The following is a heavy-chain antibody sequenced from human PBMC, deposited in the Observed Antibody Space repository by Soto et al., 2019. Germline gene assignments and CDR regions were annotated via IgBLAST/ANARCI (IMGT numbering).Heavy chain of an antibody. V-gene: IGHV3-15*07. J-gene: IGHJ6*02. CDR2: IKSKTDGGTT. Sequence: LRLSCAASGFTFSNAWMNWVRQAPGKGLEWVGRIKSKTDGGTTDYAAPVKGRFTISRDDSKNTLYLQMNSLKTEDTAVYYCTTDGAPRIAARAMGGMDVWGQGTTVTVCS. D-gene: IGHD6-6*01. CDR3: TTDGAPRIAARAMGGMDV. CDR1: GFTFSNAW.